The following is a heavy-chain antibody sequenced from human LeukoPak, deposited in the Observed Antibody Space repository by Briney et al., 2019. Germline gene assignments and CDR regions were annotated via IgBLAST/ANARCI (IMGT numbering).Heavy chain of an antibody. CDR2: ISYDGTNK. CDR1: GFTFSNYG. D-gene: IGHD3-16*02. J-gene: IGHJ4*02. V-gene: IGHV3-30*18. Sequence: PGGSLRLSCAASGFTFSNYGIHWVRQTPGKGLEWVAVISYDGTNKYYADSVKGRFTISRDNSKNTLYLQMNSLRAEDTAVYYCAKGYTDFDYWGQGTLVTVSS. CDR3: AKGYTDFDY.